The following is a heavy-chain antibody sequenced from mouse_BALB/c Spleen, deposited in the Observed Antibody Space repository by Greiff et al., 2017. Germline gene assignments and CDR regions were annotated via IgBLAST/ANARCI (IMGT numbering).Heavy chain of an antibody. J-gene: IGHJ4*01. D-gene: IGHD1-1*01. CDR1: GFTFSSYA. CDR3: ARGGDYGSSPYYAMDY. Sequence: EVQLQESGGGLVKPGGSLKLSCAASGFTFSSYAMSWVRQTPEKRLEWVASISSGGSTYYPDSVKGRFTISRDNARNILYLQMSSLRSEDTAMYYCARGGDYGSSPYYAMDYWGQGTSVTVSS. CDR2: ISSGGST. V-gene: IGHV5-6-5*01.